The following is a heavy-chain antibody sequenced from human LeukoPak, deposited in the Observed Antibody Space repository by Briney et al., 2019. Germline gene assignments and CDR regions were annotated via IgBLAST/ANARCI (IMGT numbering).Heavy chain of an antibody. V-gene: IGHV1-8*01. Sequence: ASVKVSCKASGYTITSNDINWVRQATGQGLEWMGWMNPNSGNTGYAQKFQGRVTMTRNTSISTAYMELSSLRSEDTAVYYCARRSNRSTLAVRWRRTNWFDPWGQRTLVTVSS. D-gene: IGHD2/OR15-2a*01. J-gene: IGHJ5*02. CDR1: GYTITSND. CDR2: MNPNSGNT. CDR3: ARRSNRSTLAVRWRRTNWFDP.